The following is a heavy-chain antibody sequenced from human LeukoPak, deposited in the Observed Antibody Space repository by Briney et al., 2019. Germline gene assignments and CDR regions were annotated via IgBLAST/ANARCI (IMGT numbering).Heavy chain of an antibody. CDR1: GGSISSDY. V-gene: IGHV4-59*01. CDR2: IYYSGST. J-gene: IGHJ4*02. D-gene: IGHD3-10*01. Sequence: PSETLSLTCTVSGGSISSDYWSWIRQPPGKGLEWIGYIYYSGSTNYNPSLKSRVTISVDTSKNQFSLKLRSVTAADTAVYYCARELNYYFSSGSYLEYWGQGTLVTVSS. CDR3: ARELNYYFSSGSYLEY.